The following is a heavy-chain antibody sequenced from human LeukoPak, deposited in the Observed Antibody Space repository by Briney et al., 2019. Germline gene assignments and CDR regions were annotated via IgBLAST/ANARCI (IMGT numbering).Heavy chain of an antibody. CDR3: ARDARYQYGDYDY. J-gene: IGHJ4*02. V-gene: IGHV1-2*02. CDR1: GYTFTGYY. Sequence: WASVKVSCKASGYTFTGYYMHWVRQAPGQGLEWMGWINPNSGGTNYAQKFQGRVTMTRDTSISTAYMELNRLRSDDTAVYYCARDARYQYGDYDYWGQGTLVTVSS. CDR2: INPNSGGT. D-gene: IGHD4-17*01.